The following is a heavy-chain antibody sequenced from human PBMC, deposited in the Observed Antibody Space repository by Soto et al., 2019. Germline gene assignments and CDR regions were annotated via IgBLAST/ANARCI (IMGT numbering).Heavy chain of an antibody. CDR2: IKSKTDGGTT. D-gene: IGHD3-22*01. V-gene: IGHV3-15*01. CDR3: TTEVVYDSSGYIFDY. J-gene: IGHJ4*02. Sequence: PGWSLRLSCAASGFTFSNAWMSWVRQAPGKGLEWVGRIKSKTDGGTTDYAAPVKGRFTISRDDSKNTLYLQMNSLKTEDTAVYYCTTEVVYDSSGYIFDYWGQGTTVTVSS. CDR1: GFTFSNAW.